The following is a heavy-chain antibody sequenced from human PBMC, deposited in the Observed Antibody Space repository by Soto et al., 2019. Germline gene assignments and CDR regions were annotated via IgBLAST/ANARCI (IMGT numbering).Heavy chain of an antibody. J-gene: IGHJ4*01. V-gene: IGHV3-23*01. D-gene: IGHD2-2*01. Sequence: GGSLRLSCAASGFTFNSYAMNWVRQAPGKGLAWVSAIGTDGNTYYANSVKGRFTISRDNSRTTLYLQMNSLRVGDTALYYWVSKYPGTWPFDYWGQGTLVTVSS. CDR1: GFTFNSYA. CDR2: IGTDGNT. CDR3: VSKYPGTWPFDY.